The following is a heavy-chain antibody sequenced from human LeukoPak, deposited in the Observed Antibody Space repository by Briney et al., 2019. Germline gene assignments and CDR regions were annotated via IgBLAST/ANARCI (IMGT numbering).Heavy chain of an antibody. Sequence: GGSLRLSCAASGFTFSSYAMNWVRQAPGKGLEWVSDISGSGGSTYYADSVKGRFTISRDNAKNSLYLQMNSLRAEDTAVYYCARVVFYDYWGQGTLVTVSS. D-gene: IGHD2-21*01. CDR2: ISGSGGST. CDR1: GFTFSSYA. J-gene: IGHJ4*02. CDR3: ARVVFYDY. V-gene: IGHV3-23*01.